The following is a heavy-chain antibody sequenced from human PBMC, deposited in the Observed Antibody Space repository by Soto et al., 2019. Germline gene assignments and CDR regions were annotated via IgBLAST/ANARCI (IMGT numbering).Heavy chain of an antibody. D-gene: IGHD6-19*01. CDR1: GHSFTSYW. CDR3: ASSYSSGWPRGWFDP. Sequence: GESLKISCKGSGHSFTSYWISWVRQMPGKGLEWMGRIDPSDSYTNYSPSFQGHVTISADKSISTAYLQWSSLKASDTAMYYCASSYSSGWPRGWFDPWGQGTLVTVSS. J-gene: IGHJ5*02. V-gene: IGHV5-10-1*01. CDR2: IDPSDSYT.